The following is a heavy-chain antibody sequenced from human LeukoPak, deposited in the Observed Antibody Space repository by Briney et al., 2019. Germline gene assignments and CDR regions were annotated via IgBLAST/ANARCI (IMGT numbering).Heavy chain of an antibody. CDR3: ARFTFGYNSGWNFDY. D-gene: IGHD6-19*01. CDR1: GGSISSGSYY. CDR2: IYTSGST. V-gene: IGHV4-61*02. Sequence: SETLSLTCTVSGGSISSGSYYWSWIRQPAGKGLEWIGRIYTSGSTNYNPSLKSRVTISVDTSKNQFSLKLSSVTAADTAVYYCARFTFGYNSGWNFDYWGQGTLVTVSS. J-gene: IGHJ4*02.